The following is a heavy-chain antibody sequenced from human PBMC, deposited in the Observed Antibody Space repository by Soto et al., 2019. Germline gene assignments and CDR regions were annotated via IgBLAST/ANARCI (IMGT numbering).Heavy chain of an antibody. CDR1: GYTFTSYY. D-gene: IGHD6-19*01. Sequence: GASVKVSCKASGYTFTSYYMHWVRQDPGQGLEWMGIINPSGGSTSYAQKFQGRVTMTRDTSTSPVYMELSSLRSEDTAVYYCARGSDNSGWYLETTSAFDYWGQGTLVTVSS. V-gene: IGHV1-46*01. CDR3: ARGSDNSGWYLETTSAFDY. CDR2: INPSGGST. J-gene: IGHJ4*02.